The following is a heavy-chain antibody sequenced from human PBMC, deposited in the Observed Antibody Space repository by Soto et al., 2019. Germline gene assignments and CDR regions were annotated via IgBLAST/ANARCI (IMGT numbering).Heavy chain of an antibody. J-gene: IGHJ6*02. CDR2: ISSSGTTI. CDR1: GFTFSDYY. CDR3: ARGHSIFYGMDV. Sequence: QVQLVESGGGLVQPGGSLRLSCAASGFTFSDYYMNWIRQAPGKGLEWVSYISSSGTTIYYADSVEGRFTISRDNDKNSLFLQMNSLRGEDTAVYYCARGHSIFYGMDVWGQGTTVTVSS. D-gene: IGHD2-21*01. V-gene: IGHV3-11*01.